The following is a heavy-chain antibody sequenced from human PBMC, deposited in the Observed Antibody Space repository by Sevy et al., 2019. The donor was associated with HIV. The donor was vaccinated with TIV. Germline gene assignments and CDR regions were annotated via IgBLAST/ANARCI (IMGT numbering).Heavy chain of an antibody. CDR2: IYSGGST. CDR3: ATSARWFGELYY. Sequence: GGYLRLSCAASGFTVSSNYMSWVRQAPGKGLEWVSVIYSGGSTYYADSVKGRFTISRDNSKNTLYLQMNSLRAEDTAVYYCATSARWFGELYYWGQGTLVTVSS. CDR1: GFTVSSNY. V-gene: IGHV3-53*01. D-gene: IGHD3-10*01. J-gene: IGHJ4*02.